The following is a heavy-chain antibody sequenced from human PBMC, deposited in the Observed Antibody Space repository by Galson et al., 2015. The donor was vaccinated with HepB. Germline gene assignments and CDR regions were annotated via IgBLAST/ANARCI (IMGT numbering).Heavy chain of an antibody. D-gene: IGHD6-6*01. CDR2: INPNSGGT. V-gene: IGHV1-2*04. CDR3: ARGGSIAARMVRFDP. Sequence: SVKVSCKASGYTFTGYYMHWVRQAPGQGLEWMGWINPNSGGTNYAQKFQGWVTMTRDTSISTAYMELSRLRSDDTAVYYCARGGSIAARMVRFDPWGQGTLVTVSS. CDR1: GYTFTGYY. J-gene: IGHJ5*02.